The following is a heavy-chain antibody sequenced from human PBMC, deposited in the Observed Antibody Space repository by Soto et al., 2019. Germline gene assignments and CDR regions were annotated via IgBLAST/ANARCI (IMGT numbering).Heavy chain of an antibody. D-gene: IGHD2-21*02. CDR3: ARSIVVVPALDY. V-gene: IGHV1-3*01. CDR2: INAGNGNT. J-gene: IGHJ4*02. Sequence: GASVKVSCKASGYGFTSYAMHWVRQAPGKRLEWMGWINAGNGNTKYSQKFQGRVTITRDTSASTAYMELSSLRSEDTAVYYCARSIVVVPALDYWGQGPLVTVSS. CDR1: GYGFTSYA.